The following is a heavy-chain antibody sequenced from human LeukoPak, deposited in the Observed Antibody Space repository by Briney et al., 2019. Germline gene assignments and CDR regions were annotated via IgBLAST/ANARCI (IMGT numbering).Heavy chain of an antibody. J-gene: IGHJ4*02. CDR2: FDPEDGET. Sequence: ASVKVSCKVSGYTLTELSMHWVRQAPGKGLEWMGGFDPEDGETIYAQKFQGRVTMTEDTSTDTAYMELSSLRSEDTAVYYCATDTCSGGSCYSPAFDYWGQGTLVTVSS. D-gene: IGHD2-15*01. V-gene: IGHV1-24*01. CDR3: ATDTCSGGSCYSPAFDY. CDR1: GYTLTELS.